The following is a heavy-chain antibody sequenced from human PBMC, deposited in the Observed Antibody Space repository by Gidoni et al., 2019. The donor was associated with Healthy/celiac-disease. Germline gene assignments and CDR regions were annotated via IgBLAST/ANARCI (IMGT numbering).Heavy chain of an antibody. Sequence: QVQLVESGGGVVQPGRSLRLSCAASGFTFSSYGMHWVRQAPGKGLEWVAVIWYDGSNKYYADSVKGRFTISRDNSKNTLYLQMNSLRAEDTAVYYCARDGDNYYDSSGPSNPWGQGTLVTVSS. CDR2: IWYDGSNK. V-gene: IGHV3-33*01. CDR1: GFTFSSYG. J-gene: IGHJ5*02. D-gene: IGHD3-22*01. CDR3: ARDGDNYYDSSGPSNP.